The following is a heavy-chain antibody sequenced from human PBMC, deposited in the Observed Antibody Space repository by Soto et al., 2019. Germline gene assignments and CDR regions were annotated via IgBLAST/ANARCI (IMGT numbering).Heavy chain of an antibody. V-gene: IGHV1-69*13. CDR2: IIPIFGTA. Sequence: SVKVSCKASGGTFSSYAISWVRQAPGQGLEWMGGIIPIFGTANYAQKFQGRVTITADESTSTAYMELSSLRSEDTAVYYCARDAAGFESTAMVTGFSGMDVWGQGTTVTVSS. CDR3: ARDAAGFESTAMVTGFSGMDV. J-gene: IGHJ6*02. D-gene: IGHD5-18*01. CDR1: GGTFSSYA.